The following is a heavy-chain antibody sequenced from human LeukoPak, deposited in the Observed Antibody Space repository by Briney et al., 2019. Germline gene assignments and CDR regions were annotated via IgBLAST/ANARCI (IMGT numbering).Heavy chain of an antibody. V-gene: IGHV3-7*05. D-gene: IGHD1-26*01. CDR3: ARGWELDP. CDR2: IKQDGSEK. Sequence: GGSLRLSCAASGFPFSRYWLSWVRRAPGKGLEWVANIKQDGSEKYYVDSVKGRFTISRDNAKNSLYLQMNSLRVEDTAVYYCARGWELDPWGQGTLVTVSS. CDR1: GFPFSRYW. J-gene: IGHJ5*02.